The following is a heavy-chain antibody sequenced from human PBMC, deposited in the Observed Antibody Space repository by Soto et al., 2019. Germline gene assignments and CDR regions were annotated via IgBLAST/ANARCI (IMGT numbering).Heavy chain of an antibody. CDR2: IYYSGST. CDR1: GGSISSYY. J-gene: IGHJ3*02. Sequence: SETLSLTCTVSGGSISSYYWSWIRQPPGKGLEWIGSIYYSGSTNYNPSLKSRVTISVDTSKNQFSLKLSSVTAADTAVYYCARVIAVAGSAFDIWGQGTMVTVSS. CDR3: ARVIAVAGSAFDI. V-gene: IGHV4-59*01. D-gene: IGHD6-19*01.